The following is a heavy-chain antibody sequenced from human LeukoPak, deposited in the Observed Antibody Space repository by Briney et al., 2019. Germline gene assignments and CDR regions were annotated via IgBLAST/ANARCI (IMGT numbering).Heavy chain of an antibody. J-gene: IGHJ4*02. CDR3: ARSYYDYVWGSYRYYTPFDY. Sequence: SETLSLTCAVYGGSFSGYYWTWIRQPPGKGLEWIGEINHSGSTNYNPSLKSRVTISIDTSKNQFSLILSSVTAADTAVYYCARSYYDYVWGSYRYYTPFDYWGQGTLVTIFS. CDR2: INHSGST. D-gene: IGHD3-16*02. CDR1: GGSFSGYY. V-gene: IGHV4-34*01.